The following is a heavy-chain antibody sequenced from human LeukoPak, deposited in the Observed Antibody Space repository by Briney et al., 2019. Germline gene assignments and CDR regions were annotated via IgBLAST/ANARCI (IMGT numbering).Heavy chain of an antibody. Sequence: SVKVSCKASGGTFSSYAISWVRQAPGQGLEWMGGIIPIFGTANYAQKFQRRVTITTDESTSTAYMELSSLRSEDTAVYYCALGYCSSTSCYHSPGYFQHWGQGTLVTVSS. D-gene: IGHD2-2*01. CDR3: ALGYCSSTSCYHSPGYFQH. J-gene: IGHJ1*01. V-gene: IGHV1-69*05. CDR2: IIPIFGTA. CDR1: GGTFSSYA.